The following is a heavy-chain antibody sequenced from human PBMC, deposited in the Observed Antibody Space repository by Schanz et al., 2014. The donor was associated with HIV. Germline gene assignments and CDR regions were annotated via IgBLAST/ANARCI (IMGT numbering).Heavy chain of an antibody. J-gene: IGHJ4*02. CDR1: GFTFSSYA. V-gene: IGHV3-23*01. Sequence: EVQLLESGGGLVQPGGSLRLSCAASGFTFSSYALNWVRQAPGKGLEWVSTISGSGGSTYYADSVKGRFTISRDNSKNTLYLQMNSLRAEDTAVYYCAKTSYGWYFDYWGQGTLVTVSS. D-gene: IGHD6-19*01. CDR3: AKTSYGWYFDY. CDR2: ISGSGGST.